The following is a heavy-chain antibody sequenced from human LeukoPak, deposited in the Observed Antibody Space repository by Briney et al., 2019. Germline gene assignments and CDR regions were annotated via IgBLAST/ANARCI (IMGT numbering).Heavy chain of an antibody. Sequence: PSETLSLTCTVSGGSISIYYWSWIRQPPGKGLEWIGHIYYSVNTNYNPSLKSRVTISVDTSKNQFSLVLSSVTAADTAVYYCARYDFRSGYYASWGQGTLVTVSS. V-gene: IGHV4-59*01. J-gene: IGHJ4*02. CDR2: IYYSVNT. CDR1: GGSISIYY. CDR3: ARYDFRSGYYAS. D-gene: IGHD3-3*01.